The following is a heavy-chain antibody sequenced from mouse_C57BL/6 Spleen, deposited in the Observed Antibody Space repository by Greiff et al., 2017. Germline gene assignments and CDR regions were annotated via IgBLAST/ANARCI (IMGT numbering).Heavy chain of an antibody. Sequence: EVQLQESGPGLVKPSQSLSLTCSVTGYSITSGYYWNWIRQFPGNKLEWMGYISYDGSNNYNPSLKNRISITRDTSKNQFFLKLNSVTTEDTATYYCAREGADMDYWGQGTSVTVSS. CDR3: AREGADMDY. V-gene: IGHV3-6*01. J-gene: IGHJ4*01. CDR1: GYSITSGYY. CDR2: ISYDGSN.